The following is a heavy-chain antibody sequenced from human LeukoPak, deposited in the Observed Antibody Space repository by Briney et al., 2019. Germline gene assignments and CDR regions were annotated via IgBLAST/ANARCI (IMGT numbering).Heavy chain of an antibody. V-gene: IGHV3-20*04. CDR3: ASSYEYSSSSRAFDI. D-gene: IGHD6-6*01. CDR2: INWNGDGT. Sequence: PGGSLRLSCAASGFTFHDYGMSWVRHTPGKGLEWVSAINWNGDGTGYADSVKGRFTISRDNAKNSLYLQMNSLRAEDTALYYCASSYEYSSSSRAFDIWGQGTMVTVSS. CDR1: GFTFHDYG. J-gene: IGHJ3*02.